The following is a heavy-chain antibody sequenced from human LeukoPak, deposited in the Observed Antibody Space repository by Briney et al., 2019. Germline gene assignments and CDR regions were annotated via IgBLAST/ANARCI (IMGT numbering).Heavy chain of an antibody. J-gene: IGHJ3*02. D-gene: IGHD6-19*01. CDR1: GGTFSSYA. Sequence: GASVKVSCKASGGTFSSYAISWVRQAPGQGLEWMGRIIPILGIANYAQKFQGRVTITRDTSASTAYMELSSLRSEDTAVYYCARVDSSGWYDDAFDIWGQGTMVTVSS. V-gene: IGHV1-69*04. CDR2: IIPILGIA. CDR3: ARVDSSGWYDDAFDI.